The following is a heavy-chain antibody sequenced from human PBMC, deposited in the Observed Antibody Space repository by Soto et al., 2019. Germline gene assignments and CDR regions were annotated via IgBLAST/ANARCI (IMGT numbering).Heavy chain of an antibody. Sequence: EVQLLESGGGLVQPGESLRLSCAASGFTFSSYAMSWVRQAPGKGLEWVSSISGSGGSTFYVDSVKGRFTTSRDNSKSRVYRKITGRRAEDRAVYYWAKDRRPASYCGIPGCYTGEQADYGGREPLVTVSS. V-gene: IGHV3-23*01. CDR3: AKDRRPASYCGIPGCYTGEQADY. CDR2: ISGSGGST. CDR1: GFTFSSYA. J-gene: IGHJ4*02. D-gene: IGHD2-21*01.